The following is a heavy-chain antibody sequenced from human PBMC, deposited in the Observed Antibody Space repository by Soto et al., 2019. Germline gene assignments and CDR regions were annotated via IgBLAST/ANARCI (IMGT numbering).Heavy chain of an antibody. CDR2: IYYSGST. Sequence: PSETLYLTCTVSGCSISSGGYYWSWIRQHPGTGLERIGYIYYSGSTYYNPSLKRQVTISQDTSKNQFSLKLSSVTAADTAVYYCAREPLTWGQGTLVTVS. CDR3: AREPLT. V-gene: IGHV4-31*01. J-gene: IGHJ4*02. CDR1: GCSISSGGYY.